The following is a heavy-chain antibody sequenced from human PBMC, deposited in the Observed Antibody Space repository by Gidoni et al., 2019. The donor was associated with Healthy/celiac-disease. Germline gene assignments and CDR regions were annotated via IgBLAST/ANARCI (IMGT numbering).Heavy chain of an antibody. CDR2: IYYSGST. Sequence: QVQLQESGPGLVKPSQTLSLTCTVSGGSISSGDYYWSWIRQPPGKGLEWIGYIYYSGSTYYNPSLKSRVTISVDTSKNQFSLKLSSVTAADTAVYYCARDNRGYGDYVDAFDIWGQGTMVTVSS. D-gene: IGHD4-17*01. CDR1: GGSISSGDYY. CDR3: ARDNRGYGDYVDAFDI. J-gene: IGHJ3*02. V-gene: IGHV4-30-4*01.